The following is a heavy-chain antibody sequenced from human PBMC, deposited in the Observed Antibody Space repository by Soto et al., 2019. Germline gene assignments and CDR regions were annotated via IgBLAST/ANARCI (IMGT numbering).Heavy chain of an antibody. Sequence: QLQESGSGLLKPSQTLSLTCAVSGGSISSGAYSWSWIRQPPGKGLEWIGYLYHGGATYSNPSLKTRVTISGDWSKNQFSLKLNSVTAADTAVYYCARAFTAMCLFDYWGPGSLVTVSS. CDR3: ARAFTAMCLFDY. J-gene: IGHJ4*02. CDR1: GGSISSGAYS. D-gene: IGHD5-18*01. V-gene: IGHV4-30-2*01. CDR2: LYHGGAT.